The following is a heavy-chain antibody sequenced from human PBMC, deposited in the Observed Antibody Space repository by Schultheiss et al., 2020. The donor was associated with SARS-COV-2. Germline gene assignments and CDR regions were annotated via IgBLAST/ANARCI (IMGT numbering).Heavy chain of an antibody. V-gene: IGHV4-4*07. J-gene: IGHJ6*02. D-gene: IGHD3-22*01. CDR1: GGSTSSYY. CDR3: ARDRSGYPPRYGMDV. Sequence: SETLSLTCTVSGGSTSSYYWSWIRQPPGKGLEWIGRIYTSGSTNYNPSLKSRVTISVDTSKNQFSLKLSSVTAADTAVYYCARDRSGYPPRYGMDVWGQGTTVTVSS. CDR2: IYTSGST.